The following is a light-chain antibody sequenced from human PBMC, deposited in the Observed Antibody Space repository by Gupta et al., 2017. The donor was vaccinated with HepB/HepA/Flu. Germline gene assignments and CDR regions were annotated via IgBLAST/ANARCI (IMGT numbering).Light chain of an antibody. CDR3: QQDNSYSVT. V-gene: IGKV1-5*03. J-gene: IGKJ3*01. CDR1: QSISSW. CDR2: KAS. Sequence: DIQMTQSPSTLSASVGDRVTITCRASQSISSWLAWYQQKPGKAPKLLIYKASRVESGVPSRFSGSGSGTEFTLTISSRQPDDFATYYCQQDNSYSVTFGTGTKVEIK.